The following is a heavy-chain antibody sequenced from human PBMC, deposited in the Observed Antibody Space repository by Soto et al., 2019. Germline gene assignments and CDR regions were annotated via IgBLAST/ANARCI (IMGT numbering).Heavy chain of an antibody. V-gene: IGHV3-23*01. CDR3: AKVNYYDSSGYY. D-gene: IGHD3-22*01. CDR1: GFTFSSYA. CDR2: ISGSGGST. J-gene: IGHJ4*02. Sequence: GGSLRLSCAASGFTFSSYAMSWVRQAPGKGLEWVSAISGSGGSTYYADSVKGRFTISTDNSKNTLYLQMNSLRAEDTAVYYCAKVNYYDSSGYYWGQGTLVTVSS.